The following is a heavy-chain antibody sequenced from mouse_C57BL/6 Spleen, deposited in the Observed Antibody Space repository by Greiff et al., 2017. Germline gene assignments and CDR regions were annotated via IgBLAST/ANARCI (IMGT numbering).Heavy chain of an antibody. J-gene: IGHJ3*01. Sequence: VQLQQPGTELVKPGASVKLSCKASGYTFTSYWMHWVKQRPGQGLEWIGNINPSNGGTNYNEKFKSKATLTVDKSSSTAYMQLSSLTSEDSAVXYCARDGSSYGWFAYWGQGTLVTVSA. V-gene: IGHV1-53*01. CDR2: INPSNGGT. D-gene: IGHD1-1*01. CDR3: ARDGSSYGWFAY. CDR1: GYTFTSYW.